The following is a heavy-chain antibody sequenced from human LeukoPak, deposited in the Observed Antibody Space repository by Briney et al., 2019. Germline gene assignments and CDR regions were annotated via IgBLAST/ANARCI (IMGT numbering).Heavy chain of an antibody. V-gene: IGHV4-61*01. Sequence: SETLSLTCTVSGGSISSSSYYWSWIRQPPGKGLEWIGCIYYSGSTNYNPSLKSRVTISVDTSKNQFSLKLSSVTAADTAVYYCARDSELIKSPPGGIFVFDPWGQGTLVTVSS. CDR1: GGSISSSSYY. D-gene: IGHD3-10*01. J-gene: IGHJ5*02. CDR2: IYYSGST. CDR3: ARDSELIKSPPGGIFVFDP.